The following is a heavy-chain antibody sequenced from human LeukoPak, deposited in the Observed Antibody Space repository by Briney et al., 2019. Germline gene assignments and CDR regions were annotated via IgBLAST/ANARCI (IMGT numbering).Heavy chain of an antibody. CDR2: ISYDETTK. J-gene: IGHJ4*02. V-gene: IGHV3-30*18. Sequence: SLRLSCAASGFAFNTYGMHWVRQAPGKGLEWVAIISYDETTKYYVESVKGRFTISRDNSKNTLYLQMNSLRAEDTAVYYCAKGIPSDYWGQGTLVTVSS. CDR1: GFAFNTYG. CDR3: AKGIPSDY.